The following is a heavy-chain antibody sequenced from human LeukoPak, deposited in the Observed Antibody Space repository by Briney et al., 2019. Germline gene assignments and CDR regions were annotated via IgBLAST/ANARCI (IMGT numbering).Heavy chain of an antibody. Sequence: TSETLSLTCTVPGDSISSYYWSWIRQPAGKGLEWIGRVYVTGSTNLNPALQSRVTMSVDTSKNQFSLELTSVTAADTAVYYCARDRQWLVDHWGQGTLVTVSS. CDR1: GDSISSYY. D-gene: IGHD6-19*01. CDR2: VYVTGST. J-gene: IGHJ5*02. CDR3: ARDRQWLVDH. V-gene: IGHV4-4*07.